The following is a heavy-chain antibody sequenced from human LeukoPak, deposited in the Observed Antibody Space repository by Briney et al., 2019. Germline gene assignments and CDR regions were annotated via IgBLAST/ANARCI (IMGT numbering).Heavy chain of an antibody. CDR3: TTVAYCSTTSCYVFNY. CDR2: IKSKTDGGTT. J-gene: IGHJ4*02. D-gene: IGHD2-2*01. V-gene: IGHV3-15*01. CDR1: GFTFGNAW. Sequence: SGGSLRLSCAASGFTFGNAWMNWVRQAPGKGLEWVGRIKSKTDGGTTDFAAPVKGRFTISRDDSKNTLYLQMNSLKTEDTAVYYCTTVAYCSTTSCYVFNYWGQGTLVTVSS.